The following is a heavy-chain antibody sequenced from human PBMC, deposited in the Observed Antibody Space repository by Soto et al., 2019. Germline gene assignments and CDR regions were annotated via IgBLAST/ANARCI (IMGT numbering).Heavy chain of an antibody. V-gene: IGHV4-4*02. CDR1: SGSISSSNW. Sequence: QVQLQESGPGLVKPSWTLSLTCAVSSGSISSSNWWSWVRQPPGKGLEWIGEIYHSGSTNYNPSLKSRVTISVDKSKNQFALKLSSVTAADTAVYYCASLYGDYAGLGFDYWGQGTLVTVSS. J-gene: IGHJ4*02. CDR3: ASLYGDYAGLGFDY. CDR2: IYHSGST. D-gene: IGHD4-17*01.